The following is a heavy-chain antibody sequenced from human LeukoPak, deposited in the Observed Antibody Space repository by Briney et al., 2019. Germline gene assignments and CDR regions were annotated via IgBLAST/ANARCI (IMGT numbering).Heavy chain of an antibody. V-gene: IGHV4-39*01. Sequence: PSETLSLTCTVSDGSISSSSYYWGWIRQPPGKGLEWIGSIFYSGNTYYNPSLKSRVTISVDTSKNQFSLKLSSATAADTAVYYCARRNIYDYVWGSYYFDYWGQGTLVTVSS. J-gene: IGHJ4*02. CDR3: ARRNIYDYVWGSYYFDY. D-gene: IGHD3-16*01. CDR1: DGSISSSSYY. CDR2: IFYSGNT.